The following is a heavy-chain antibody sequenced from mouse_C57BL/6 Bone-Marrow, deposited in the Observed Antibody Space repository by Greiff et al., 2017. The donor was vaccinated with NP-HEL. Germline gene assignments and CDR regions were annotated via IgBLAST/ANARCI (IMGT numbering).Heavy chain of an antibody. J-gene: IGHJ3*01. V-gene: IGHV1-69*01. CDR1: GYTFTSYW. CDR2: IDPSDSYT. Sequence: QVQLQQPGAELVMPGASVKLSCKASGYTFTSYWMHWVKQRPGQGLEWIGEIDPSDSYTNYNQKFKGKSTLTVDKSSSTAYMQLSSLTSEDSAVCYCASSNSLAYWGQGTLVTVSA. CDR3: ASSNSLAY. D-gene: IGHD2-5*01.